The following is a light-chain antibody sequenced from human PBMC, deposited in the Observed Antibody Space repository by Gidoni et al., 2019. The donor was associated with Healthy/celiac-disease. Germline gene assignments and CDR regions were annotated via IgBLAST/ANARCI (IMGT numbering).Light chain of an antibody. CDR3: QRSYSTPSLA. J-gene: IGKJ4*01. CDR1: QSISSY. V-gene: IGKV1-39*01. CDR2: AAS. Sequence: DIQMTQSPSSLSASVGDRVTITCRASQSISSYLNWYQQKPGKADKLLIFAASSLQSGVPARFSGSGSGTDFTLTISRLHPEDFATFYCQRSYSTPSLAFGGGTGLGVK.